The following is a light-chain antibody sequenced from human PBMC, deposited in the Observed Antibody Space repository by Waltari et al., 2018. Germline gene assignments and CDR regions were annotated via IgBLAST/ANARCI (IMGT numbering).Light chain of an antibody. CDR1: GSARGGYNS. V-gene: IGLV2-14*03. J-gene: IGLJ1*01. CDR2: DVA. Sequence: QSALTQPASVSGSPGQSIPISCTGTGSARGGYNSLSWYPQHPGSAPKLIIYDVATRPSGVAARFSGSKSGFTASLTISGLQAEDEADYYCSSYGSSSPRVFGTGTKVTV. CDR3: SSYGSSSPRV.